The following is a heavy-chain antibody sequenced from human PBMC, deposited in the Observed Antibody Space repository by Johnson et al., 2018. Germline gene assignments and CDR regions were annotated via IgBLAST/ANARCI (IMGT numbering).Heavy chain of an antibody. V-gene: IGHV4-59*01. CDR1: GGSISSYY. CDR3: ARHTIFKGMDV. CDR2: LYYSGST. J-gene: IGHJ6*02. D-gene: IGHD3-3*01. Sequence: QVQLQESGPGLVKXSETLSLTCTVSGGSISSYYWSWIRQPPGKGLEWIGYLYYSGSTNYNPSLKSRVTISVDTSKNQFSLKLSSVTAADTAVYYCARHTIFKGMDVWGQGTTVTVSS.